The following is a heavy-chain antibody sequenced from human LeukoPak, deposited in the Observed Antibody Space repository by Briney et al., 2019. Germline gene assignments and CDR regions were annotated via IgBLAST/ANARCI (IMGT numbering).Heavy chain of an antibody. CDR2: IYNSGST. CDR1: SYS. Sequence: SYSMNWIRQPPGKGLEWIGSIYNSGSTYYNPSLKSRVTVSVDRTKNQFSLSLKSVTAADTAVYYCARHVADYDFDYWGQGSLVTVSS. CDR3: ARHVADYDFDY. J-gene: IGHJ4*02. V-gene: IGHV4-39*01. D-gene: IGHD3-16*01.